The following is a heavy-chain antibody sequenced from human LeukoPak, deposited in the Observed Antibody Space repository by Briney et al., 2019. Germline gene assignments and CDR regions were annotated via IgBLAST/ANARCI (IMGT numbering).Heavy chain of an antibody. CDR1: GFIFSSYW. D-gene: IGHD6-19*01. V-gene: IGHV3-7*01. CDR2: IKQDGSDK. J-gene: IGHJ4*02. CDR3: AGARDSSGWYRGYFDY. Sequence: GGSLRLSCAASGFIFSSYWMNWVRQAPGKGLEWVANIKQDGSDKYYVDSVKGRFTISRDNAKNSLYLQMDSLGTDDTAVYYCAGARDSSGWYRGYFDYWGQGTLVTVSS.